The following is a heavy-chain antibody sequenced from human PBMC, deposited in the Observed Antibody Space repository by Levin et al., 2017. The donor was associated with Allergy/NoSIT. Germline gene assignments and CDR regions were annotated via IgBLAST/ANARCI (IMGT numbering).Heavy chain of an antibody. J-gene: IGHJ4*02. CDR2: IYWDGNN. V-gene: IGHV2-5*02. CDR1: GFSLNTEKVG. Sequence: QTLSLTCTFSGFSLNTEKVGVGWIRQPPGKALEWLALIYWDGNNHYSPSLSSRPTITKDASKNHVVPTVTNIDAADTATYYCAHSRPQYYYDNSGYYFDFWGQGTLVTVSS. CDR3: AHSRPQYYYDNSGYYFDF. D-gene: IGHD3-22*01.